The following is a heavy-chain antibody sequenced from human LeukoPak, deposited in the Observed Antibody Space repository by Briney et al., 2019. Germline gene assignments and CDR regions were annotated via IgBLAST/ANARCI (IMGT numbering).Heavy chain of an antibody. J-gene: IGHJ5*02. V-gene: IGHV4-39*01. Sequence: SETLSLTCTVSGGSISSSSYYWGWIRQPPGKGLEWIGSIYYSGSTYYNPSLKSRVTISVDTSKDQFSLKLSSVTAADTAVYYCVIVGATLDWFDPWGQGTLVTVSS. D-gene: IGHD1-26*01. CDR2: IYYSGST. CDR3: VIVGATLDWFDP. CDR1: GGSISSSSYY.